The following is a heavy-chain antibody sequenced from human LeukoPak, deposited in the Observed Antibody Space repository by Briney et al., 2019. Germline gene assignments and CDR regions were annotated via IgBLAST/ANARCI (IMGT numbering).Heavy chain of an antibody. CDR3: ARDPVLLWFGGLLG. V-gene: IGHV3-7*01. J-gene: IGHJ4*02. Sequence: GGSLRLSCAASGFTFSSYWMSWVRQAPGKGLEWVANIKQDGSEKYYVDSVKGRFTISRDNSKNTLYLQMNSLRAEDTAVYYCARDPVLLWFGGLLGWGQGTLVTVSS. D-gene: IGHD3-10*01. CDR2: IKQDGSEK. CDR1: GFTFSSYW.